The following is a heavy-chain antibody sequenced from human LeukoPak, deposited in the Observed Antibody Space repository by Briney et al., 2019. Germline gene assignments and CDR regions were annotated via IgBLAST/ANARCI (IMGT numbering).Heavy chain of an antibody. CDR3: ACRFGYPTRRDY. D-gene: IGHD3-10*01. Sequence: PSETLSLTCAVYGGSFSGYYWSWIRQPPGKGLEWIGEINHSGSTNYNPSLKSRVTISVDTSKNQFSLKLSSVTAADTAVYYCACRFGYPTRRDYWGQGTLVTVSS. CDR2: INHSGST. J-gene: IGHJ4*02. CDR1: GGSFSGYY. V-gene: IGHV4-34*01.